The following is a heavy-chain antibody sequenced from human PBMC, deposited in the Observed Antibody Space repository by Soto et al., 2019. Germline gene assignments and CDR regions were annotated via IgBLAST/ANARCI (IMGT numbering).Heavy chain of an antibody. CDR1: GYPFSTYA. CDR2: VNPYNGDS. J-gene: IGHJ4*02. CDR3: AGSVLMFGAPRRLDY. Sequence: QVQLVQSGAEGKKPGASVRVSCKASGYPFSTYALTWVRQAPGQGLEWMGWVNPYNGDSKYARQYQDRATMTTETTTTTAYMGVRSLKSDDTAVYYCAGSVLMFGAPRRLDYWGQGTLVTVSS. V-gene: IGHV1-18*04. D-gene: IGHD3-16*01.